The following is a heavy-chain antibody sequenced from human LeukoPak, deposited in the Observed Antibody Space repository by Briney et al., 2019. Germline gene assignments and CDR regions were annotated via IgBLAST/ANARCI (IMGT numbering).Heavy chain of an antibody. CDR1: GFTFSSYA. V-gene: IGHV3-66*01. J-gene: IGHJ4*02. D-gene: IGHD3-10*01. CDR2: IYSGDTT. CDR3: ARVTLRYYFDY. Sequence: PGGSLRLSCAASGFTFSSYAMSWVRQAPGKGLEWASVIYSGDTTYYADSVKGRFTISRDDSKNTLYLQMNSVRAEDTAVYYCARVTLRYYFDYWGQGTLVTVSS.